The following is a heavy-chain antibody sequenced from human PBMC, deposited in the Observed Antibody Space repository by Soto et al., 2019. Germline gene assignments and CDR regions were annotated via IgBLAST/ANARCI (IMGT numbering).Heavy chain of an antibody. D-gene: IGHD3-10*01. V-gene: IGHV3-74*01. CDR1: GFTFSGSW. CDR2: INGDGSGT. J-gene: IGHJ4*02. CDR3: ARGIFGSGTANDY. Sequence: EVQLVESGGGLVQPGGYLRLSCAASGFTFSGSWMHWVRQAPGKGLVWVSRINGDGSGTSYADFVKGRFTISRDDAKNTLLLQMSGMRAEATAVYYCARGIFGSGTANDYWGQGTLVTVSS.